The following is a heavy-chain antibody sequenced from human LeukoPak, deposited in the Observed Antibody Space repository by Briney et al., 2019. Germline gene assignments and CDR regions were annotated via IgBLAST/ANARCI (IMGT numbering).Heavy chain of an antibody. Sequence: GGSLRLSCAASGFTFSSYAMSWVRQAPGKGLXXXXXXXXSGGRTYYAGSVKGRFTISRDNSKNTLYLQMESLRAEDTAVYYCAKHSTYCSGGSCQEDFDYWGQGTLVTVSS. V-gene: IGHV3-23*01. CDR2: XXXSGGRT. D-gene: IGHD2-15*01. J-gene: IGHJ4*02. CDR1: GFTFSSYA. CDR3: AKHSTYCSGGSCQEDFDY.